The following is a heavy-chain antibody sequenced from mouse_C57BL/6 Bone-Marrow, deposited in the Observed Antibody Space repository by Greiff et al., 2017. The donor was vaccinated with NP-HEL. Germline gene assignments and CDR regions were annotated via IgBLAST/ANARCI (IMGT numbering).Heavy chain of an antibody. D-gene: IGHD1-1*01. V-gene: IGHV1-36*01. Sequence: VQLQQSGPVLVKPGPSVKISCKASGFTFTDYYMHWVKQSHGKSLEWIGLVYPYNGGTSYNQKFKGKATLTVDTSSSTAYMELNSLTSEDSAVYYCARSYYYGSGGYWYFDVWGTGTTVTVSS. CDR1: GFTFTDYY. J-gene: IGHJ1*03. CDR3: ARSYYYGSGGYWYFDV. CDR2: VYPYNGGT.